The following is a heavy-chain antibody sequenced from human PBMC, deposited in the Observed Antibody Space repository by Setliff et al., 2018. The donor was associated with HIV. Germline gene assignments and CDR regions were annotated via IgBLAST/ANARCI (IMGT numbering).Heavy chain of an antibody. CDR2: IIPIFGSA. Sequence: SVKVSCKASGGTFSSYAITWVRQAPGQGLEWMGRIIPIFGSANYAQKLQGRVTITADKSTSTACMELSSLRSEDTAVYYCARSGGGYYTKNINWFDPWGQGTLVTVSS. CDR3: ARSGGGYYTKNINWFDP. V-gene: IGHV1-69*06. CDR1: GGTFSSYA. D-gene: IGHD3-3*01. J-gene: IGHJ5*02.